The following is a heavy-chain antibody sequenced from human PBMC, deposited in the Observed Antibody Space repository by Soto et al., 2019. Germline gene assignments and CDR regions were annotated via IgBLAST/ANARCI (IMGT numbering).Heavy chain of an antibody. CDR3: ARHRGIVYSSSRRYTGAWFDP. CDR2: IYYTGST. Sequence: SETLSLTCKASGGTITSHNNNGVRIRQPPGKGLEWIGRIYYTGSTYYSPSRKSRVTISVDTSKNLFFLSLTSETASYTAVYYCARHRGIVYSSSRRYTGAWFDPWGQGTLVTVSS. CDR1: GGTITSHNNN. J-gene: IGHJ5*02. D-gene: IGHD6-13*01. V-gene: IGHV4-39*01.